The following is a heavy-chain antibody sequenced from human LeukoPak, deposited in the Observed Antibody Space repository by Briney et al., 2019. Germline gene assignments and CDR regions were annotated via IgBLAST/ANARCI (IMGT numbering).Heavy chain of an antibody. D-gene: IGHD3-10*01. CDR1: GLTFNTYE. J-gene: IGHJ4*02. Sequence: PGGSLRLSCAASGLTFNTYEMNWVRQAPGKGLEWLSYISSSGDTIYYADSVKGRFTISRDNAKNSLYLHMNSLRAEDTAVYYCAKEVPFSYWGQGTLVTVSS. V-gene: IGHV3-48*03. CDR3: AKEVPFSY. CDR2: ISSSGDTI.